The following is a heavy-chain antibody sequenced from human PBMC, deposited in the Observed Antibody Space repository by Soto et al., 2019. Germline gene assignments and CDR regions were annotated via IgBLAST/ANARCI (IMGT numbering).Heavy chain of an antibody. CDR2: VSGNNGAS. Sequence: GASVKVSCKASGYTSADFGISWVRQAPGQGLEWMGWVSGNNGASNPAPKVQGRITMTLDTSTGVSYMALRRLRSDDTAIYYCVRDQKYFRVNGNWFDSWGQGTLVTVSS. CDR1: GYTSADFG. CDR3: VRDQKYFRVNGNWFDS. D-gene: IGHD2-2*01. V-gene: IGHV1-18*04. J-gene: IGHJ5*01.